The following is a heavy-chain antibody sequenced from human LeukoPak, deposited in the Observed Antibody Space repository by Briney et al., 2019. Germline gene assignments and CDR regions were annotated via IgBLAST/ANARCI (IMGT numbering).Heavy chain of an antibody. Sequence: ASVKVSCKASGYTFTSYGISWVRQAPGQGLEWMGWISAYNGNTNYAQKLQGRVTMTTDTSTSTAYMELRSLRSDDTAVYYCASTTYYYDSSGYPDDAFDIWGQGTMVTVSS. D-gene: IGHD3-22*01. CDR3: ASTTYYYDSSGYPDDAFDI. V-gene: IGHV1-18*01. CDR1: GYTFTSYG. J-gene: IGHJ3*02. CDR2: ISAYNGNT.